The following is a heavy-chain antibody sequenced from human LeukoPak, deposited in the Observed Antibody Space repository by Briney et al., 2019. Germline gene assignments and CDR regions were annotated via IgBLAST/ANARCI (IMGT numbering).Heavy chain of an antibody. V-gene: IGHV4-59*01. J-gene: IGHJ5*02. D-gene: IGHD5-24*01. Sequence: SETLSLTCTVSGGSISSYYWSWIRQPPGKGLEWIGYIHYSGSTNYNPSLKSRVTISVDASKNQFSLKLSSVTAADTAVYYCARVKMATIRSWFDPWGQGTLVTVSS. CDR1: GGSISSYY. CDR3: ARVKMATIRSWFDP. CDR2: IHYSGST.